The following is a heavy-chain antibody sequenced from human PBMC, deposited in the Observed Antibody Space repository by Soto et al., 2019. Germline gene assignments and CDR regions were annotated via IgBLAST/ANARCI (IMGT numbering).Heavy chain of an antibody. D-gene: IGHD5-18*01. CDR3: SRAVGGFTYGYPDY. V-gene: IGHV2-70*01. Sequence: GSGPTLVNPTQTLTLTCTFSGFSLSTTGMCVSWIRQPPGKALEWLALIDRADDKYYSTSLKTRLTISKDTSKNQVVLTMTNVEPVDTATYFCSRAVGGFTYGYPDYWGQGTLVTVSS. CDR1: GFSLSTTGMC. J-gene: IGHJ4*02. CDR2: IDRADDK.